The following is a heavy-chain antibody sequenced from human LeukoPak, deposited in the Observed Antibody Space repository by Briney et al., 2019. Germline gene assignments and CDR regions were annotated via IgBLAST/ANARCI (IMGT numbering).Heavy chain of an antibody. V-gene: IGHV4-59*01. CDR3: AREFQLYMDV. CDR1: GGSISSYY. CDR2: IYYSGST. J-gene: IGHJ6*02. Sequence: SETLSLTCTVSGGSISSYYWSWIRQPPGKGLEWIGYIYYSGSTNYNPSLKSRVTISVDTSKNQFSLKLSSVTAADTAVYYCAREFQLYMDVWGQGTAVTVSS. D-gene: IGHD2-15*01.